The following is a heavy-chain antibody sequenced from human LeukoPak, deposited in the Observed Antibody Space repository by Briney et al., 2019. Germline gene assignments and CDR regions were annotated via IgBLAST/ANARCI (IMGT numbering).Heavy chain of an antibody. Sequence: SETLSLTCTVSGGSISSSNYYWGWIRQPPGKGLEWIGSAYFIGRTNYDPSFKSRVTISVDTSKNQFSLKLSSVTAADTAVYYRARRGNWNYVPYNWGQGTLAIVSS. J-gene: IGHJ4*02. V-gene: IGHV4-39*01. CDR2: AYFIGRT. CDR1: GGSISSSNYY. D-gene: IGHD1-7*01. CDR3: ARRGNWNYVPYN.